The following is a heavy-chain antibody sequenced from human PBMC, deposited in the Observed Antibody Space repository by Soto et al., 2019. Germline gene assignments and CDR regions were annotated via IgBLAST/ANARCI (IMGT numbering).Heavy chain of an antibody. J-gene: IGHJ6*02. CDR1: GFTFSTYG. CDR3: ARIDCTGGSCRPYAYYDMDV. V-gene: IGHV3-33*01. D-gene: IGHD2-15*01. CDR2: IWYDGSNK. Sequence: PGGSLRLSCAASGFTFSTYGMHCVRQAPGRGLEWVAVIWYDGSNKYYADSVKGRFTISRDNSKNTLYLQMNSLRAEDTAVYYCARIDCTGGSCRPYAYYDMDVWGQGTTVTVSS.